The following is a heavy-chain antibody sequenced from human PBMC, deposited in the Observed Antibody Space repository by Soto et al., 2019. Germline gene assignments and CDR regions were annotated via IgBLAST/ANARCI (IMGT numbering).Heavy chain of an antibody. V-gene: IGHV1-18*01. CDR3: AREGITIFGVVIDYDY. Sequence: ASVKVSCKASGYTFTSXGISWVRQAPGQGLEWMGWISAYNGNTNYAQKLQGRVTMTTDTSTSTAYMELRSLRSDDTAVYYCAREGITIFGVVIDYDYWGQGTLVTVSS. CDR2: ISAYNGNT. CDR1: GYTFTSXG. D-gene: IGHD3-3*01. J-gene: IGHJ4*02.